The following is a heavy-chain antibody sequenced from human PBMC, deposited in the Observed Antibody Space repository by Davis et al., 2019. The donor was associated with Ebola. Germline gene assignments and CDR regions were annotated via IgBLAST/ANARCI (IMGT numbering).Heavy chain of an antibody. J-gene: IGHJ6*04. V-gene: IGHV3-30*18. Sequence: PGGSLRLSCAASGFTFSSYGMHWVRQAPGKGLEWVAVISYDGSNKYYADSVKGRFTISRDNSKNTLYLQMNSLRAEDTAVYYCAKDGDSTGWLYYYYGMDVWGKGTTVTVSS. CDR1: GFTFSSYG. CDR2: ISYDGSNK. D-gene: IGHD6-19*01. CDR3: AKDGDSTGWLYYYYGMDV.